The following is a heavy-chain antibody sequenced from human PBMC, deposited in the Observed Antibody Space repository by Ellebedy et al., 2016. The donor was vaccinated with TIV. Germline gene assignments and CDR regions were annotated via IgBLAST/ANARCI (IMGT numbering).Heavy chain of an antibody. CDR3: ARAIDDSSGRGYFFDY. Sequence: MPSETLSLTCTVSGGSMSSDYWSWIRQHPGKGLEWIGSIYYSGSTYYNPSLKSLVTMSVDTSKNQFSLRLISVTAADTAVYYCARAIDDSSGRGYFFDYWGQGTLVTVSS. V-gene: IGHV4-31*01. CDR2: IYYSGST. CDR1: GGSMSSDY. J-gene: IGHJ4*02. D-gene: IGHD3-22*01.